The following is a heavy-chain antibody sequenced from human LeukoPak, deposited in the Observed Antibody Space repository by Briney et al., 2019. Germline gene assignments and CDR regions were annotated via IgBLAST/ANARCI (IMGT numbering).Heavy chain of an antibody. CDR1: GFTFSSYA. D-gene: IGHD3-10*01. J-gene: IGHJ6*03. V-gene: IGHV3-30*04. Sequence: PGGSLRLSCAASGFTFSSYAMHWVRQAPGKGLEWVAVISCDGSNKYYADSVKGRFTISRDNSKNTLYLQMNSLRAEDTAVYYCARASRFGEFENYYMDVWGKGTTVTVSS. CDR2: ISCDGSNK. CDR3: ARASRFGEFENYYMDV.